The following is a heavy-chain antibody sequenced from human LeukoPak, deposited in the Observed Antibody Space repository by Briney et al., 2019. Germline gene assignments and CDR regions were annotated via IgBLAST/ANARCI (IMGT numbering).Heavy chain of an antibody. V-gene: IGHV1-2*02. D-gene: IGHD3-9*01. Sequence: ASVKVSCKASGYTFTGYYMHWVRQAPGQGLEWMGWINPNSGGTNYAQKLQGRVTMTTDTSTSTAYMELRSLRSDDTAVYYCARDGDYDILTGRASNYYMDVWGKGTTVTVSS. CDR3: ARDGDYDILTGRASNYYMDV. CDR1: GYTFTGYY. J-gene: IGHJ6*03. CDR2: INPNSGGT.